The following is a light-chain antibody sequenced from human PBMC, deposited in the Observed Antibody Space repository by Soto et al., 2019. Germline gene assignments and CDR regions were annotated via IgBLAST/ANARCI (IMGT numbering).Light chain of an antibody. Sequence: QSVLTQPPSASGTPGQRVTISCSGSSSNIGSNYVYWYQQLPGTAPKLLIYRNNQRPSGVPDRFSGSKSGTSASLAISGLRSYVEAAYSSAAWENTLRVFGTGTNVTV. CDR2: RNN. V-gene: IGLV1-47*01. J-gene: IGLJ1*01. CDR3: AAWENTLRV. CDR1: SSNIGSNY.